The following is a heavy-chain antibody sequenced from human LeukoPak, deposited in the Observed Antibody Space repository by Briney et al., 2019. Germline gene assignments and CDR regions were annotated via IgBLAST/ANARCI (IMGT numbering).Heavy chain of an antibody. V-gene: IGHV4-4*07. CDR2: IYTSGST. D-gene: IGHD2-2*01. CDR1: GGSISSYY. CDR3: ARATVVVPAAMPFDY. Sequence: SETLSLTCTVSGGSISSYYWSWIRQPAGKGLEWIGRIYTSGSTNYNPSLKSRVTMSVDTSKNQFSLKLSSVTAADTAVYYCARATVVVPAAMPFDYWGQGTLVTVSS. J-gene: IGHJ4*02.